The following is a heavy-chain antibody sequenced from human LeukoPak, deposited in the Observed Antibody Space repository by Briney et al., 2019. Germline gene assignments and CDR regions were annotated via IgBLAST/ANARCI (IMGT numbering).Heavy chain of an antibody. J-gene: IGHJ5*02. V-gene: IGHV4-39*07. CDR2: IYYSGST. CDR3: ARDCRRVSAARSNWFDP. D-gene: IGHD6-6*01. CDR1: GDSISSSSYY. Sequence: PSETLSLTCTVSGDSISSSSYYWGWIRQPPGKGLEWIGSIYYSGSTYYNPSLKSRVTISVDTSKNQFSLKLSSVTAADTAVYYCARDCRRVSAARSNWFDPWGQGTLVTVSS.